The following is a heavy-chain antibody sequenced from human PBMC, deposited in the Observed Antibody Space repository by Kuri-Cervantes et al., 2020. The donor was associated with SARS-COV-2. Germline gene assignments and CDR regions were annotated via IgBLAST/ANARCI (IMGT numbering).Heavy chain of an antibody. CDR2: VRGAANNYAT. CDR1: GFLFSASA. J-gene: IGHJ4*02. CDR3: RAYGLVVPAAIRLLFDS. D-gene: IGHD2-2*02. Sequence: ETLSLTCEVSGFLFSASAIHWVRQASGKGLEWVGRVRGAANNYATAYAASVKGRFTISRDDSKNMAYLQMNSLKTEDTAVYYCRAYGLVVPAAIRLLFDSWGQGTLVTVSS. V-gene: IGHV3-73*01.